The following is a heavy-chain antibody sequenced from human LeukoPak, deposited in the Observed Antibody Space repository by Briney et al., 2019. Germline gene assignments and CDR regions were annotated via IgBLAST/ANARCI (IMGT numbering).Heavy chain of an antibody. D-gene: IGHD3-22*01. Sequence: ASVKVSCKASGYTFTSYGISWVRQAPGQGLEWMGWISAYNGNTNYAQKLQGRVTMTTDTSTSTAYMELRSLRSDDTAVYYCARPCYDYRRDHYYYGMDVWGQGTTVTVSS. V-gene: IGHV1-18*01. CDR1: GYTFTSYG. CDR3: ARPCYDYRRDHYYYGMDV. CDR2: ISAYNGNT. J-gene: IGHJ6*02.